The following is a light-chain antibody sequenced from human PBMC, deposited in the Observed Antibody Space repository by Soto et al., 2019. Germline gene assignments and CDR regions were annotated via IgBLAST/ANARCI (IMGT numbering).Light chain of an antibody. V-gene: IGLV2-8*01. Sequence: QSALTQPPSASGSPGQSVTISCTGTSSDVGGYDWVSWYQQHPGKAPKLMIYDVSKRPSGVPDRFSGSKSGNTASLTVSGLQAEDEADYYCSSYAGSNNLVFGTGTQLTVL. CDR1: SSDVGGYDW. J-gene: IGLJ1*01. CDR3: SSYAGSNNLV. CDR2: DVS.